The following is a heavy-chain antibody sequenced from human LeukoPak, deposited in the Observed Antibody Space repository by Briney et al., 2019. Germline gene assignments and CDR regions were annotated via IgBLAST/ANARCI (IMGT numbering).Heavy chain of an antibody. CDR2: INSDGSST. Sequence: GGSLRLSCAASGFTFSSYWMHWVRQAPGKGLVWVSRINSDGSSTSYADSVKGRFSISRDNSKNTLYLQMNSLRPEDTAVFYCAKGGGGSYLRFDYWGQGTLVTVSS. V-gene: IGHV3-74*01. CDR3: AKGGGGSYLRFDY. J-gene: IGHJ4*02. D-gene: IGHD1-26*01. CDR1: GFTFSSYW.